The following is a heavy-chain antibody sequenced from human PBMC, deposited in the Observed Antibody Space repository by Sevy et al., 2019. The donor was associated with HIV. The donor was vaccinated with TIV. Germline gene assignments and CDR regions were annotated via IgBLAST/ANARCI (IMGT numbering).Heavy chain of an antibody. CDR1: GFTFDEYA. J-gene: IGHJ6*02. V-gene: IGHV3-9*01. CDR2: IRWREFSG. Sequence: GGSLRLSCKTFGFTFDEYAMHWVRQAPGKGLEWVASIRWREFSGDYADSVKGRFLISRDNTKSSLSLQMNSLRPDDTAVYYCARSTVGSVYHYYEIDVWGQGTTVTVSS. D-gene: IGHD4-4*01. CDR3: ARSTVGSVYHYYEIDV.